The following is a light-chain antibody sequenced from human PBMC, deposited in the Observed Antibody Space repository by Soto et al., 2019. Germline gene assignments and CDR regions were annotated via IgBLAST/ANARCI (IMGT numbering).Light chain of an antibody. J-gene: IGKJ5*01. CDR1: QSLLHITGETF. CDR3: LQSTQLPPA. V-gene: IGKV2D-29*02. Sequence: DVVMTQTPLSLSVAPGQPASISCKSSQSLLHITGETFLFWYLQKPGQSPQLXIYEVSTRVSGVPDRFSGSGSGTDFTLEISRVETDDVGIYYCLQSTQLPPAFGQGTRLEIK. CDR2: EVS.